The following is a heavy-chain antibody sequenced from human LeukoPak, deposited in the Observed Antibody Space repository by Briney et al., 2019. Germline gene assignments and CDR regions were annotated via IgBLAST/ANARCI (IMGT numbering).Heavy chain of an antibody. CDR2: ISGSGSAV. CDR1: GFTFSSYS. CDR3: ARGTGSNYTLGY. V-gene: IGHV3-48*01. J-gene: IGHJ4*02. Sequence: GGSLRLSCAASGFTFSSYSMNWVRRAPGKGLEWVSYISGSGSAVYYADSVKGRFTISRDNAKNSLYLQMNSLRAEDTAVYYCARGTGSNYTLGYWGQGTLVTVSS. D-gene: IGHD4-11*01.